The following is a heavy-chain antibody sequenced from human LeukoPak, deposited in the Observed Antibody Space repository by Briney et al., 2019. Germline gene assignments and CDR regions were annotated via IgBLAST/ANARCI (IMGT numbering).Heavy chain of an antibody. D-gene: IGHD6-13*01. CDR3: ARGGRSSSWYLGYYYYYMDV. V-gene: IGHV1-2*02. Sequence: ASVKVSCKASGYTFTGYYMHWVRQAPGQGLEWMGWINPNSGGTNYAQKFQGRVTMTRDTSISTAYMELSRLRSEDTAVYCCARGGRSSSWYLGYYYYYMDVWGKGTTVTISS. CDR2: INPNSGGT. CDR1: GYTFTGYY. J-gene: IGHJ6*03.